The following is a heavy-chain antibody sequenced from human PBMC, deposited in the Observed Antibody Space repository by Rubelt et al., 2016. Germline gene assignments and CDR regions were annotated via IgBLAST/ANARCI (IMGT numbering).Heavy chain of an antibody. D-gene: IGHD3-10*01. V-gene: IGHV4-39*07. CDR1: GGSISSSSYY. CDR3: ARDLNPDGSGRRGGWFDP. Sequence: QLQLQESGPGLVKPSETLSLTCTVSGGSISSSSYYWGWIRQPPGKGLEWIGEIYHSGSTNYNPSLKSRVTISVDKSKNQFSLKLTSVTAADTAVYYWARDLNPDGSGRRGGWFDPWGQGTLVTVSS. J-gene: IGHJ5*02. CDR2: IYHSGST.